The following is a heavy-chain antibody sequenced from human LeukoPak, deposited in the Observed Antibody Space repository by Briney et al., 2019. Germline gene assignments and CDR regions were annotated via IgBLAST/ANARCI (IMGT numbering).Heavy chain of an antibody. J-gene: IGHJ3*02. CDR1: GDSVSSNSAA. CDR3: ARASLPRGNAFDI. D-gene: IGHD3-10*01. CDR2: RYYRSRWYN. Sequence: SQTLSLTCAISGDSVSSNSAAWNWIRQSPSRGLECLGRRYYRSRWYNDYAVSVTSPITINPETSKNQFSLQLNSVTPADTAVYYYARASLPRGNAFDIWGQGTMVTVSS. V-gene: IGHV6-1*01.